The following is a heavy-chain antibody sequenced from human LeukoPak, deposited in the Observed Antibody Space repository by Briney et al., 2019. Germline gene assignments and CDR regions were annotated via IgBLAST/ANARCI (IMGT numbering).Heavy chain of an antibody. CDR2: ISSSSSYI. D-gene: IGHD3-9*01. CDR3: AKGKWGLTINNFDV. CDR1: GFTFINAW. J-gene: IGHJ3*01. V-gene: IGHV3-21*04. Sequence: PGGSLRLSCAASGFTFINAWMAWVRQAPGKGLEWISSISSSSSYIYYADSVKGRFTISRDNAKNSLYLQMNSLRAEDTAVYYCAKGKWGLTINNFDVWGQGTMVTVSS.